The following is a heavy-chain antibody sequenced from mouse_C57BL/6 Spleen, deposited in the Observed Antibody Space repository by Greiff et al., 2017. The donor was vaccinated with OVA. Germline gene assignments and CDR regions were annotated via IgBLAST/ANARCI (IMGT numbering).Heavy chain of an antibody. D-gene: IGHD4-1*01. V-gene: IGHV1-82*01. Sequence: VQLQESGPELVKPGASVKISCKASGYAFSSSWMNWVKQRPGKGLEWIGRTYPGDGDTNYNGKFKGKATLTADKSSSTAYMQLSSLTSADSAVYFCAIQLTGTLAWFAYWGQGTLVTVSA. CDR3: AIQLTGTLAWFAY. CDR2: TYPGDGDT. J-gene: IGHJ3*01. CDR1: GYAFSSSW.